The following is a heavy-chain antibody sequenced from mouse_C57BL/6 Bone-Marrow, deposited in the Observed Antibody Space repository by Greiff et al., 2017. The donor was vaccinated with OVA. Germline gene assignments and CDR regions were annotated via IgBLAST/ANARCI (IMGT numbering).Heavy chain of an antibody. D-gene: IGHD2-1*01. V-gene: IGHV3-5*01. Sequence: EVKLMESGPGLVKPSQTVFLTCTVTGISITTGNYRWSWIRQFPGNKLEWIGYIYYSGTITYNPSLTSRTTITRDTPKNQFFLEMNSLTAEDTATYYCARDDGNPPYWYFDVWGTGTTVTVSS. CDR1: GISITTGNYR. J-gene: IGHJ1*03. CDR2: IYYSGTI. CDR3: ARDDGNPPYWYFDV.